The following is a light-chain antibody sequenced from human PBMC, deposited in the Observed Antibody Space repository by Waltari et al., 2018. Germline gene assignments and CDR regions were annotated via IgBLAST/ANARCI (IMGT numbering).Light chain of an antibody. CDR1: QSVSRF. Sequence: EIVLTQSPGTLSLSPGERATPSCRASQSVSRFLAWYQPKPGQAPRILIYAASSRATGIPDRFSGSGSGTDFSLTISRLEPEDFAMYYCQHYVSLPATFGQGTKVEIK. V-gene: IGKV3-20*01. CDR2: AAS. J-gene: IGKJ1*01. CDR3: QHYVSLPAT.